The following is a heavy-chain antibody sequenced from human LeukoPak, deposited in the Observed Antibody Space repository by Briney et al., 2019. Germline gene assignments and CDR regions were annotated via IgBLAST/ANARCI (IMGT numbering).Heavy chain of an antibody. CDR2: ISSSGSTI. CDR3: ARELLYSSSWHNWFDP. D-gene: IGHD6-13*01. V-gene: IGHV3-48*03. CDR1: GFTFSRYE. J-gene: IGHJ5*02. Sequence: GGSLRLSCAASGFTFSRYEMNWVRRAPGKGLEWVSYISSSGSTIYYADSVKGRFTISRDNAKNSLYLQMNSLRAEDTAVYYCARELLYSSSWHNWFDPWGEGTLVTVSS.